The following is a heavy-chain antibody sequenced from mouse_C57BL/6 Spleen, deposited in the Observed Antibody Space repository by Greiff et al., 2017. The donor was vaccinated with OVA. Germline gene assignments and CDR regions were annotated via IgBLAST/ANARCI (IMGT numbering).Heavy chain of an antibody. D-gene: IGHD2-1*01. CDR2: ISDGGSYT. CDR3: AGGNYRESVYFGV. J-gene: IGHJ1*03. CDR1: GFTFSSYA. V-gene: IGHV5-4*01. Sequence: EVQGVESGGGLVKPGGSLKLSCAASGFTFSSYAMSWVRQTPEKRLEWVATISDGGSYTYYHDNVKGRFTISRDNAKNNLYLQMSHLKSEYTAMYYCAGGNYRESVYFGVWGTGTTVTVSS.